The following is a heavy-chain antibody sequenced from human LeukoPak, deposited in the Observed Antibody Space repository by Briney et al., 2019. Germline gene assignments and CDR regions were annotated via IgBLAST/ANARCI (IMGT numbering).Heavy chain of an antibody. CDR1: RGTSNSHA. D-gene: IGHD2-8*02. Sequence: SVKVSCKASRGTSNSHAISWVGQAPGQGLEWMGRIIPNLGTTNRAQNFQDRVTLTADKSTNTAYMELTSLTSDDTAVYYCATTNDGGVYQWGDFFDFWGQGTLVTVSS. J-gene: IGHJ4*02. V-gene: IGHV1-69*04. CDR3: ATTNDGGVYQWGDFFDF. CDR2: IIPNLGTT.